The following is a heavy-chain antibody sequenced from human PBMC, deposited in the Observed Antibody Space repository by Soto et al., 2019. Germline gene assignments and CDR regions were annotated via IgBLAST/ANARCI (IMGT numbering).Heavy chain of an antibody. CDR2: IRHKTDIYAT. CDR1: GFTFSGSA. J-gene: IGHJ5*02. V-gene: IGHV3-73*01. Sequence: GGSLRLSCAASGFTFSGSAMHWVRQAPGKGLEWVGSIRHKTDIYATAVRGRFILSRDDSKNTAYLQMTGLKTEDTAVYYCTSLEPNPVYFDPWGQGTLVTVSS. CDR3: TSLEPNPVYFDP.